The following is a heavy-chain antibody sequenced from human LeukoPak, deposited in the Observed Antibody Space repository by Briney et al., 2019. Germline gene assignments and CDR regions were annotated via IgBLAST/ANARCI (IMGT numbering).Heavy chain of an antibody. J-gene: IGHJ6*02. CDR1: GGSISSYY. Sequence: SETLSLTCTVSGGSISSYYWGWIRQPPGKGLEWIGSIYYSGSTYYNPSLKSRVTISVDTSKNQFSLKLSSVTAADTAVYYCARDRTRPFLYYYYGMDVWGQGTTVTVSS. CDR3: ARDRTRPFLYYYYGMDV. CDR2: IYYSGST. D-gene: IGHD2/OR15-2a*01. V-gene: IGHV4-39*07.